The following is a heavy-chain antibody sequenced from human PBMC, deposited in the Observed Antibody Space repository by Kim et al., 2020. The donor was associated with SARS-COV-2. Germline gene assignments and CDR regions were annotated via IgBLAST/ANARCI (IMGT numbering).Heavy chain of an antibody. J-gene: IGHJ4*02. D-gene: IGHD3-10*01. CDR1: GFTCSIYA. CDR3: AKGYGSGKSEYYFDY. CDR2: MKCSGGSS. V-gene: IGHV3-23*01. Sequence: GGSLRLSCSASGFTCSIYAMIWVRQSPGKVLESGSAMKCSGGSSYYADAVKGRFTLSSDNSKNTLYLQMNSLRAEDTAVYYCAKGYGSGKSEYYFDYWCQWTLVTVSS.